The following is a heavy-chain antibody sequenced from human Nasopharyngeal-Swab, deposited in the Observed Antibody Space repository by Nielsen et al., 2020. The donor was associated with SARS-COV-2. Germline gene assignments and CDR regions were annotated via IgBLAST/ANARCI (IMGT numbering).Heavy chain of an antibody. V-gene: IGHV3-30*04. CDR1: GFTFSSYT. CDR3: ARDRPHWGCDY. Sequence: GGSLRLSCAASGFTFSSYTIHWVRQGPGKGLEWVAVISYDASDKYYADSVKGRFTLSRDNSKNTVYLQMNSLRAEDTAVYYCARDRPHWGCDYWGQGTLVTVSS. CDR2: ISYDASDK. D-gene: IGHD3-16*01. J-gene: IGHJ4*02.